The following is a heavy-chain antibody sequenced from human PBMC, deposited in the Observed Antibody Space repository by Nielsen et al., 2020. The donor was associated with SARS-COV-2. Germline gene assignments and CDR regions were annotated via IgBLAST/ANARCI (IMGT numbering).Heavy chain of an antibody. CDR1: GGSISSYY. CDR2: IYYSGST. Sequence: GSLRLSCTVSGGSISSYYWSWIRQPPGKGLEWIGYIYYSGSTSYNPSLRSRVTISVDTSKNQFSLSLSSVTAADTAVYYCARHAPGYYDYWGQGTLVTVSS. V-gene: IGHV4-59*08. J-gene: IGHJ4*02. CDR3: ARHAPGYYDY. D-gene: IGHD3-22*01.